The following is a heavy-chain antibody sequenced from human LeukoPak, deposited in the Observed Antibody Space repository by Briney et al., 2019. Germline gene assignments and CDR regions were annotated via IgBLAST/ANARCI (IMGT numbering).Heavy chain of an antibody. CDR3: AELGITMIGGV. D-gene: IGHD3-10*02. CDR2: INWNGGST. V-gene: IGHV3-20*04. CDR1: GFTFDDYG. J-gene: IGHJ6*04. Sequence: GGSLRLSCAASGFTFDDYGMSWVRQAPGKGLEWVSGINWNGGSTGYADSVKGRFTISRDNAKNSLYLQMNSLRAEDTAVHYCAELGITMIGGVWGKGTTVTISS.